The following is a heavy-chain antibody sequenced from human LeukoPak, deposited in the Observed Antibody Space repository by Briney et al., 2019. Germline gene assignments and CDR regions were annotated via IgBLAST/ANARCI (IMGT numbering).Heavy chain of an antibody. CDR1: GFTFSDYS. CDR3: VRAIMGTFDY. V-gene: IGHV3-11*04. D-gene: IGHD2-8*01. J-gene: IGHJ4*02. Sequence: GGSLRLSCAASGFTFSDYSMSWIRQAPGKGLEWVSYIRSSGNTIYYADSVKGRFTISRDNAKNTLFLQMSSLRVEDTAVYYCVRAIMGTFDYWGQGTLVTVSS. CDR2: IRSSGNTI.